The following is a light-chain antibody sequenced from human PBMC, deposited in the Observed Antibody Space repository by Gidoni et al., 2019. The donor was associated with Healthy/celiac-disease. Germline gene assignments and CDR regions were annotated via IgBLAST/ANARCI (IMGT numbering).Light chain of an antibody. CDR1: QSVSSS. V-gene: IGKV3-11*01. CDR2: DAS. CDR3: QQRSNWPLT. Sequence: EIVLTQSPATLSLSPGERATLSCRASQSVSSSLAWYQQKPGQAPRLLIYDASNKATGIPARFSGSGSGTDFTLTISSLEPEDFAVYYCQQRSNWPLTFXQXTKLEIK. J-gene: IGKJ2*01.